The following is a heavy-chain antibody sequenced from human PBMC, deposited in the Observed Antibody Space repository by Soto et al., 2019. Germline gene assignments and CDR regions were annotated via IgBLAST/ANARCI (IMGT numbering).Heavy chain of an antibody. D-gene: IGHD2-8*01. CDR1: GFTFADYA. CDR2: ISWNSGSI. CDR3: ARALRYYDAFDI. V-gene: IGHV3-9*01. Sequence: EVQLVESGGGLVQPGRSLRLSCAASGFTFADYAMHWVRQAPGKGLEWVSGISWNSGSIGYADSVKGRFTISRDNAKNSLYLQMNSLRAEDTALYYCARALRYYDAFDIWGQGTMVTVSS. J-gene: IGHJ3*02.